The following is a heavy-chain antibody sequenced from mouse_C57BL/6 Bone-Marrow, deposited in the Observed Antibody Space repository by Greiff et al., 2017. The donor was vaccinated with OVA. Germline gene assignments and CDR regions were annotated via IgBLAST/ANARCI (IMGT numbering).Heavy chain of an antibody. CDR2: IDPETGGT. CDR1: GYTFTDYE. J-gene: IGHJ4*01. Sequence: VQLQESGAELVRPWASVTLSCKASGYTFTDYEMHWVKQTPVHGLEWIGAIDPETGGTAYNQKFKGKAILTADKSSSTAYMELRSLTSEDSAVYYCTRSGDYYGSRYYAMDYWGQGTSVTVSS. D-gene: IGHD1-1*01. CDR3: TRSGDYYGSRYYAMDY. V-gene: IGHV1-15*01.